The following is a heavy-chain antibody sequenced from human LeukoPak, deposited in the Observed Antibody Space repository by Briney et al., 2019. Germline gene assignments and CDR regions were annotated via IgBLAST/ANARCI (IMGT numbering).Heavy chain of an antibody. CDR3: ARRLRLDWFDP. V-gene: IGHV4-59*08. D-gene: IGHD6-19*01. CDR2: IYYSGST. Sequence: PSETLSLTCTDSGGSISSYYWRWIRQPPGKGLEWIGYIYYSGSTTYNPSLKSRVTISVDTSKNQFSLKLSSVTAADTAVYYCARRLRLDWFDPWGQGTLVTVSS. J-gene: IGHJ5*02. CDR1: GGSISSYY.